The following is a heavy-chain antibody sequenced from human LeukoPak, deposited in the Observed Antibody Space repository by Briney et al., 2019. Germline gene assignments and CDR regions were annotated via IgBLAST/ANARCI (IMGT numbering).Heavy chain of an antibody. Sequence: SETLSLACTVSGGSISSSSYYWGWIRQPPGKGLEWIGSIYYSGSTYYNPSLKSRVTISGDTSKNQFSLKLSSVAAADTAVYYCARRDLADLDPWGQGTLVTVSS. J-gene: IGHJ5*02. CDR2: IYYSGST. CDR1: GGSISSSSYY. CDR3: ARRDLADLDP. V-gene: IGHV4-39*01.